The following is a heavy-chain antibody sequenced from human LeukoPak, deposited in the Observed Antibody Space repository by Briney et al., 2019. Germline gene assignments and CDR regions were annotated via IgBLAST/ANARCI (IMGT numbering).Heavy chain of an antibody. V-gene: IGHV3-74*01. J-gene: IGHJ4*02. CDR1: GFTFSSYW. CDR3: ARDYYDSSGYYYPNY. D-gene: IGHD3-22*01. Sequence: GGSLRLSCAASGFTFSSYWMHWVRHAPGKGLVWVSRINSDGSSTSYADSVKGRFTISRDNAKNTLYLQMNSLRAEDTAVYYCARDYYDSSGYYYPNYWGQGTLVTVSS. CDR2: INSDGSST.